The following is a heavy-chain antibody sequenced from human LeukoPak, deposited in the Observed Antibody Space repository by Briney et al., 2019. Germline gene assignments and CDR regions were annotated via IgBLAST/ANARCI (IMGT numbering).Heavy chain of an antibody. D-gene: IGHD3-10*02. CDR2: ISSSGSTI. J-gene: IGHJ6*04. CDR1: GFTFSSYE. CDR3: AELGITMIGGV. Sequence: GGSLRLSCAASGFTFSSYEMNWVRQAPGKGWRGVSYISSSGSTIYYADSVKGRFTISRDNAKNSLYLQMNSLRAEDTAVYYCAELGITMIGGVWGKGTTVTISS. V-gene: IGHV3-48*03.